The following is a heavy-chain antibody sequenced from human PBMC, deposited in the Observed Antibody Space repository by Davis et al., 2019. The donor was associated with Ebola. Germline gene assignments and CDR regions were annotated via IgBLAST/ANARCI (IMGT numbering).Heavy chain of an antibody. CDR3: ARGDWNDVPTV. CDR2: LHPGADNT. CDR1: GYSFTSYY. V-gene: IGHV1-46*01. D-gene: IGHD1-1*01. J-gene: IGHJ4*02. Sequence: AASVKVSCKASGYSFTSYYMHWLRQAPGQGPEWMGTLHPGADNTVNAQKFQGRVTMTKVTSTTTVYMELSSLRSDDTAVHYCARGDWNDVPTVWGQGTLVTVSS.